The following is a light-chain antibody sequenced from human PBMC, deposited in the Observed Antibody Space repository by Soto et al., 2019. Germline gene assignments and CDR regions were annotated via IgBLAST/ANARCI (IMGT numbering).Light chain of an antibody. Sequence: QSALTQPASVSGSPGQSITISCTGTSNDVGGYDLVSWYQQHPGKAPKLMIYEVSNRPSGVSNRFSGSKSDNTASLTISGLQTEDEADYYCSSYTITNTLVFGGGTKLTVL. CDR2: EVS. CDR3: SSYTITNTLV. V-gene: IGLV2-14*02. J-gene: IGLJ3*02. CDR1: SNDVGGYDL.